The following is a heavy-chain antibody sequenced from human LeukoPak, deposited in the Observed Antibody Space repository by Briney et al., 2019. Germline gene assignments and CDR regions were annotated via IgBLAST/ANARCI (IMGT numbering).Heavy chain of an antibody. J-gene: IGHJ3*02. CDR3: AKEDYGGNFLKNAFNI. D-gene: IGHD4-23*01. Sequence: PGGSLRLSCAASGFTFSSYWMSWVRQAPGKGLEWVANIKEDGSEKDYVDSVKGRSTISRDNSKNTLYLQMTSLRAEDTAVYYCAKEDYGGNFLKNAFNIWGQGTMVTVSS. V-gene: IGHV3-7*01. CDR1: GFTFSSYW. CDR2: IKEDGSEK.